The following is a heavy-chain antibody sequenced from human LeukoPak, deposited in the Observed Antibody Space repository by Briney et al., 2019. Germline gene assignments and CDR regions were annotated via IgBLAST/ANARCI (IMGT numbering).Heavy chain of an antibody. CDR2: TYYTGST. J-gene: IGHJ4*02. Sequence: SETLSLTCSVSGDSLSGYWWTWIRQPPGKGLEWIGITYYTGSTDYNPSLKRRVTLSADTSKNQFSLKLTSVTAADTAVYYCTRRRYYDPVGLDFGGRGTLVTVSS. CDR1: GDSLSGYW. V-gene: IGHV4-59*12. D-gene: IGHD3-22*01. CDR3: TRRRYYDPVGLDF.